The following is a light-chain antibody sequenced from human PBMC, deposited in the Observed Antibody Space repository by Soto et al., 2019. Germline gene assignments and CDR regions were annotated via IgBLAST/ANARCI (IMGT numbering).Light chain of an antibody. J-gene: IGLJ3*02. CDR2: EVT. V-gene: IGLV2-8*01. CDR1: SSDVGGYNY. CDR3: SSYAASNNFYFV. Sequence: QSALTQPPSASGSPGQSVTISCTGTSSDVGGYNYVSWYQQDPGRAPKLMIYEVTKRPSGVPDRFSGSKSGNTASLTVSGLQAEYEADYCCSSYAASNNFYFVFGGGTKLAV.